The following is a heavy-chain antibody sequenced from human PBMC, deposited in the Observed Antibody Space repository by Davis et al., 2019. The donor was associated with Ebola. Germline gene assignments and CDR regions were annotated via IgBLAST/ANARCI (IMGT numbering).Heavy chain of an antibody. CDR3: ARFLRNRHTYYYDSSGTYMDV. CDR1: GFTFSSYS. J-gene: IGHJ6*04. D-gene: IGHD3-22*01. V-gene: IGHV3-21*01. CDR2: ISSSAYYI. Sequence: GESLKISCAASGFTFSSYSMNWVRQAPGKGLEWVSSISSSAYYIYYADSLKGRFTISRDNAKNSLYLQMNSLRAEDTAVYYCARFLRNRHTYYYDSSGTYMDVWGKGTTVTVSS.